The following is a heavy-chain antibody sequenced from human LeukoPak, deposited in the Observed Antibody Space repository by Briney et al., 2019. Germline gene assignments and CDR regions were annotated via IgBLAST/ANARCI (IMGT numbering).Heavy chain of an antibody. CDR3: ARGYYYGSGSPQFDY. V-gene: IGHV4-4*07. CDR1: GDSISSNY. CDR2: IYTSGYT. Sequence: PSETLSLTCTVSGDSISSNYWSWIRQPAGKGLEWIGRIYTSGYTNYNPSLKSRVAMSLDTSKNQLSLKLSSVTAADTAVYYCARGYYYGSGSPQFDYWGQGTLVTVSS. J-gene: IGHJ4*02. D-gene: IGHD3-10*01.